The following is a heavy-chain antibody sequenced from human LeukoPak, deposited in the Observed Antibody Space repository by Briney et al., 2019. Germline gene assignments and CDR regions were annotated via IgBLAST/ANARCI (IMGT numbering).Heavy chain of an antibody. CDR1: GFTFSSYG. D-gene: IGHD3-22*01. J-gene: IGHJ4*02. V-gene: IGHV3-30*03. CDR2: ISYDGSNK. Sequence: PGRSLRLSCAASGFTFSSYGMHWVRQAPGKGLEWVADISYDGSNKYYADSVKGRFTISRDNSKNTLYLQMNSLRAEDTAVYFCARHRGPSLHSSGYFDYWGQGTLVTVSS. CDR3: ARHRGPSLHSSGYFDY.